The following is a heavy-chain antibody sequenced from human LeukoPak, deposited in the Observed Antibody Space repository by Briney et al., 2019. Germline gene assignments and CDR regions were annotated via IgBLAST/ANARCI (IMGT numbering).Heavy chain of an antibody. Sequence: GGSLRLPCAASGFTFSSYAMHWVRQAPGKGLEWVAVISYDGSNKYYADSVKGRFTISRDNSKNTLYLQMNSLRAEDTAVYYCARDGRPWYDSSGQGAFDIWGQGTMVTVSS. CDR3: ARDGRPWYDSSGQGAFDI. J-gene: IGHJ3*02. D-gene: IGHD3-22*01. CDR2: ISYDGSNK. V-gene: IGHV3-30-3*01. CDR1: GFTFSSYA.